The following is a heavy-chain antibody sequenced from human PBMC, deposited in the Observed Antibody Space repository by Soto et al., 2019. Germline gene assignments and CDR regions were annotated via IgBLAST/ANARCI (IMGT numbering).Heavy chain of an antibody. CDR1: GYTFTNYA. V-gene: IGHV1-3*01. D-gene: IGHD1-26*01. CDR2: INAGNDNT. J-gene: IGHJ3*01. Sequence: GASVKVSCKASGYTFTNYAMHWVHQAPGQRLEWMGWINAGNDNTRYSQKFQDRVTITRDTSASTAYMELSSLRSEDTAVYYCARDRSASYYAFDVWGQGTMVTVS. CDR3: ARDRSASYYAFDV.